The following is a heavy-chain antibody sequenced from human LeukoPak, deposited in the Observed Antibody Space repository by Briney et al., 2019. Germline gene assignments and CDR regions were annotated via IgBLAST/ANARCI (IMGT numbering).Heavy chain of an antibody. CDR1: GYTFTGYY. CDR2: INPNSGGT. D-gene: IGHD1-26*01. V-gene: IGHV1-2*02. Sequence: GASVKVSCKASGYTFTGYYLNWVRQAPGQGLEWMGRINPNSGGTNSGQKFQGRVTMTRDTSISTAYLELSSLTFDDTAVYYCARDRGSSGIFDYWGQGTLVTVSS. CDR3: ARDRGSSGIFDY. J-gene: IGHJ4*02.